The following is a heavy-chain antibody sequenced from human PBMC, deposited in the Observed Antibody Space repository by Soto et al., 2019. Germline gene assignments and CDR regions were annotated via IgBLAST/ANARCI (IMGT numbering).Heavy chain of an antibody. CDR2: ISSSSSYI. J-gene: IGHJ4*02. CDR3: ASTVLGVGPWLSNNYYFDY. V-gene: IGHV3-21*01. CDR1: GFTFSSYS. D-gene: IGHD3-22*01. Sequence: GGSLRLSCAASGFTFSSYSMNWVRQAPGKGLEWVSSISSSSSYIYYADSVKGRFTISRDKAKNSMYLQMNSLRAEDTAVYYCASTVLGVGPWLSNNYYFDYWGQGTLVTVSS.